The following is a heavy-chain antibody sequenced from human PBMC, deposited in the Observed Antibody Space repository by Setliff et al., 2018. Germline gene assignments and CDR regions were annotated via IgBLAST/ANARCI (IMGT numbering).Heavy chain of an antibody. CDR2: INHYGST. V-gene: IGHV4-34*01. CDR3: ARRWNFGPYGSGIHDGFDM. CDR1: DGSFSHYY. Sequence: SETLSLTCAVYDGSFSHYYWSWIRQPPGKGLEWIGEINHYGSTKYKSSLRGRVTISLDTAENQFSLKLTPVTAADTAVYYCARRWNFGPYGSGIHDGFDMWGQGTMVTVSS. J-gene: IGHJ3*02. D-gene: IGHD3-10*01.